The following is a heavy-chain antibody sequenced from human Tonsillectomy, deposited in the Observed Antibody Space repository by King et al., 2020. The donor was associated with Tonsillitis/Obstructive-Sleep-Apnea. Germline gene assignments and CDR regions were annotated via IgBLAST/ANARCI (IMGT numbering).Heavy chain of an antibody. V-gene: IGHV3-33*01. Sequence: QLVQSGGGVVQPGRSLRLSCAASGFTFSTYGMHWVRPAPGTGLEWVSVIWDDGSKKSYADSLKGRFSISRDHSKNTLYLQMSSLRVEDTALFYRARDYVGTGIGLKTTVTNFDYWGQGTLVTVSS. CDR1: GFTFSTYG. CDR3: ARDYVGTGIGLKTTVTNFDY. D-gene: IGHD4-17*01. CDR2: IWDDGSKK. J-gene: IGHJ4*02.